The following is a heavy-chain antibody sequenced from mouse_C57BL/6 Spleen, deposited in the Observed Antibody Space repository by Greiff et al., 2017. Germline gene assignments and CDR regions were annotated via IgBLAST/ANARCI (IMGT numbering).Heavy chain of an antibody. J-gene: IGHJ1*03. V-gene: IGHV6-3*01. CDR3: TGPLYYYGSWYFDV. Sequence: EVQLQQSGGGLVQPGGSMKLSCVASGFTFSNYWMNWVRQSPEKGLEWVAQIRLKSDNYATHYAESVKGRFTISRDDSKSSVYLQMNNLRAEDTGIYYCTGPLYYYGSWYFDVWGTGTTVTVSS. CDR2: IRLKSDNYAT. D-gene: IGHD1-1*01. CDR1: GFTFSNYW.